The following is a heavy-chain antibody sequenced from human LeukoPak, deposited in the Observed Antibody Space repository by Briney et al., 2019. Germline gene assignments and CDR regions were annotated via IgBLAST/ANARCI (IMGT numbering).Heavy chain of an antibody. V-gene: IGHV3-48*02. J-gene: IGHJ4*02. D-gene: IGHD5-24*01. CDR1: GFTFSGSA. CDR2: ISSSSGTI. CDR3: ARAAYNAADY. Sequence: PGGSLRLSCAASGFTFSGSAMSWVRQAPGKGLEWVSYISSSSGTIYYADSVKGRFTISRDNAKNSLYLQMNSLRDEDTAVYYCARAAYNAADYWGQGTLVTVSS.